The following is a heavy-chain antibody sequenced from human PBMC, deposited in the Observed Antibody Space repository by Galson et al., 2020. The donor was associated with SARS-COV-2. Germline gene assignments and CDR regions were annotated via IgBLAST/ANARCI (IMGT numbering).Heavy chain of an antibody. V-gene: IGHV4-30-2*01. Sequence: SETLSLTCAVSGTSISSGSYSWNWIRQPPGKGLEWIGYISHSGGTYYNPSLKSRVTISGDRSKNQFSLKLSSVTAADTAVYYCARRYCSSTSCYEEGKYYFDYWGQGTLVTVSS. D-gene: IGHD2-2*01. CDR1: GTSISSGSYS. CDR3: ARRYCSSTSCYEEGKYYFDY. J-gene: IGHJ4*02. CDR2: ISHSGGT.